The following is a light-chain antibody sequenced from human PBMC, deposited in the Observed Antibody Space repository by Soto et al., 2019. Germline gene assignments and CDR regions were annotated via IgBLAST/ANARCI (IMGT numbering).Light chain of an antibody. CDR2: DVR. V-gene: IGLV2-11*01. CDR1: SSDLGGYNF. Sequence: QSALTQPRSVSGSPGQSVTISCTGTSSDLGGYNFVSWYQQHPGKAPKLMIYDVRKRPSGVPDRFSGSKSGNTASLTISGLQAEYEADYYCCSYAGSYTYVFGTGTKVTVL. J-gene: IGLJ1*01. CDR3: CSYAGSYTYV.